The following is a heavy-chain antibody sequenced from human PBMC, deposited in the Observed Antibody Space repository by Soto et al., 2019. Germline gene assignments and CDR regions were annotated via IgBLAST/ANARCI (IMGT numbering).Heavy chain of an antibody. CDR3: AKDRGGRYCTNGVCYFDY. Sequence: PGGSLRLSCAASGFTFSNYAMSWVRQAPGKGLEWVSAISGSGATTYYADSVRGRFTISRDNSKNTLYLQMNSLRAEDTAVYYCAKDRGGRYCTNGVCYFDYWGQGTLVTVSS. V-gene: IGHV3-23*01. D-gene: IGHD2-8*01. CDR2: ISGSGATT. CDR1: GFTFSNYA. J-gene: IGHJ4*02.